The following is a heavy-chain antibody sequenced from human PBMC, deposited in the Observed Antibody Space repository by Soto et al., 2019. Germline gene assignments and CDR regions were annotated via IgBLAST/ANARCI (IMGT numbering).Heavy chain of an antibody. D-gene: IGHD6-13*01. V-gene: IGHV3-23*01. J-gene: IGHJ3*02. Sequence: GGSLRLSCAASGFTFSSYAMSWVRQAPGKGLEWVSAISGSGGTTYYADSVKGRFTISRDNSKNTLYLQMNSLRAEDTAVYYCAKDKSRQLTRVDAFDIWGQGTMVTVSS. CDR1: GFTFSSYA. CDR3: AKDKSRQLTRVDAFDI. CDR2: ISGSGGTT.